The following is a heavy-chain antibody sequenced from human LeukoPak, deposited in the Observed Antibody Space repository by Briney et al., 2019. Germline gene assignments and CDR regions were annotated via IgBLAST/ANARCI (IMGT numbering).Heavy chain of an antibody. J-gene: IGHJ4*02. CDR1: GFTFSSYG. V-gene: IGHV3-30*02. Sequence: GGSLRLSCAASGFTFSSYGMHWVRQAPGKGLEWVAFIRYDGSNKYYADSVKGRFTISRDNSKDTLYLQMNSLRAEDTAVYYCAKDSDSDPTGNTALVYYFDYWGQGTLVTVSS. D-gene: IGHD5-18*01. CDR2: IRYDGSNK. CDR3: AKDSDSDPTGNTALVYYFDY.